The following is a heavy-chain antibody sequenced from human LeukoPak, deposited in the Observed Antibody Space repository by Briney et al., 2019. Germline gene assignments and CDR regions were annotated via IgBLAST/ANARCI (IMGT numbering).Heavy chain of an antibody. D-gene: IGHD1-26*01. CDR3: ARDLHSGAYTFDS. V-gene: IGHV3-48*02. J-gene: IGHJ4*02. CDR1: GFTFNSFS. Sequence: GSLRLSCVASGFTFNSFSMNWVRQAPGKGLEWVSYISSISSIIYYAGSVKGRFTISRDNAKNSLYLQMNSLRDEDTAVYYCARDLHSGAYTFDSWGQGTLVTVSS. CDR2: ISSISSII.